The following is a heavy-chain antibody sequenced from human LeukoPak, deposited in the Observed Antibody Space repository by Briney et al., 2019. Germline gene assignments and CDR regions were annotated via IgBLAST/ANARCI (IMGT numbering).Heavy chain of an antibody. CDR1: GGSFSGYY. Sequence: PSETLSLTCAVYGGSFSGYYWSWIRQPPGKGLEWIGEINHSGSTNYNPSLKSRVTISVDTSKNQFSLKLSSVTAADTAVYYCAGPAVKPRKNFDYWGQGTLVTVSS. J-gene: IGHJ4*02. CDR2: INHSGST. CDR3: AGPAVKPRKNFDY. D-gene: IGHD2-2*02. V-gene: IGHV4-34*01.